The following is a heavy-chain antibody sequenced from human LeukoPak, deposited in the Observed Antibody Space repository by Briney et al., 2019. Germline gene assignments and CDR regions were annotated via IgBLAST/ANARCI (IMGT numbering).Heavy chain of an antibody. CDR3: ASAYGSGYPGYFDY. CDR1: GFTFSSYW. V-gene: IGHV3-7*01. CDR2: IKQDGSEK. D-gene: IGHD3-22*01. J-gene: IGHJ4*02. Sequence: GGSLRLSCAASGFTFSSYWMSWVRQAPGKGLEWVANIKQDGSEKYYVDSVKGRFTISRDNAKNSLYLQMNSLRAEDTAVYYCASAYGSGYPGYFDYWGQGTLVTVSS.